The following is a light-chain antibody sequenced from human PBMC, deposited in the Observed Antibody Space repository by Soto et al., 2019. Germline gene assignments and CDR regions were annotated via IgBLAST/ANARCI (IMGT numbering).Light chain of an antibody. V-gene: IGKV3-20*01. CDR2: GAS. CDR1: QSVSSIY. Sequence: EIVVTQSPSTLSLSPGERSTLSCRASQSVSSIYVAWYQQKPRHAPTLLIYGASTRATGIPDSLSGSASGTDFPLTIDRLAPEDSAVYYCQQSLNPKTFGQGTKVDIK. J-gene: IGKJ1*01. CDR3: QQSLNPKT.